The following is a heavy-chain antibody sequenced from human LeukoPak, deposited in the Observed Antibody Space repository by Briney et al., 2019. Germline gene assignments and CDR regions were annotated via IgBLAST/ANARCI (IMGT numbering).Heavy chain of an antibody. CDR3: ARGYSGYDSGGPVDV. Sequence: GGSLRLSCTVSGFTVSSNSMSWVRRAQGKGRGGVSFIYSGTIHYSDSVKGRFTISRDNSKNTLYLQMNSLRAEDTAVYYCARGYSGYDSGGPVDVWGKGTTVTISS. CDR1: GFTVSSNS. V-gene: IGHV3-53*01. CDR2: IYSGTI. J-gene: IGHJ6*04. D-gene: IGHD5-12*01.